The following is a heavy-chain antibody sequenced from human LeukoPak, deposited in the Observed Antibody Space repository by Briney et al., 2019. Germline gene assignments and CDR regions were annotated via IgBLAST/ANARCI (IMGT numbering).Heavy chain of an antibody. Sequence: GSVKVSCKASGYTFTGYYMHWVRQAPGKGLEWMGWINPNSGGTNYAQKFQGRVTMTRDTSISTAYMELSRLRSDDTAVYYCARDLRPRGIAVAGTLDYWGQGTLVTVSS. V-gene: IGHV1-2*02. CDR3: ARDLRPRGIAVAGTLDY. CDR2: INPNSGGT. CDR1: GYTFTGYY. J-gene: IGHJ4*02. D-gene: IGHD6-19*01.